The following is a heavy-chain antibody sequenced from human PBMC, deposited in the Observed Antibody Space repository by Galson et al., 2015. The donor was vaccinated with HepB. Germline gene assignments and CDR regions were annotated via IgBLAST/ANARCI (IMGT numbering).Heavy chain of an antibody. CDR1: GYSISSGYY. Sequence: TLSLTCTVSGYSISSGYYWGWIRQPPGKGLEWIGSIYHSGSTYYNPSLKSRVTISVDTSKNQFSLKLSSVTAADTAVYYCARTDPSNWNDAYFDYWGQGTLVTVSS. CDR3: ARTDPSNWNDAYFDY. J-gene: IGHJ4*02. CDR2: IYHSGST. D-gene: IGHD1-1*01. V-gene: IGHV4-38-2*02.